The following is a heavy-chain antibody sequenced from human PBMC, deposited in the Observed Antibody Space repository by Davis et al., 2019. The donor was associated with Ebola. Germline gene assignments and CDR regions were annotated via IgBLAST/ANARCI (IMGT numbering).Heavy chain of an antibody. CDR1: GFTFSSYG. V-gene: IGHV3-33*01. Sequence: GESLKIPCAASGFTFSSYGMHWVRQAPGKGLEWVAVIWYDGSNKYYADSVKGRFTISRDNSKNTLYLQMNSLRAEDTAVYYCAREGEYSSSSVDYWGQGTLVTVSS. CDR3: AREGEYSSSSVDY. J-gene: IGHJ4*02. CDR2: IWYDGSNK. D-gene: IGHD6-6*01.